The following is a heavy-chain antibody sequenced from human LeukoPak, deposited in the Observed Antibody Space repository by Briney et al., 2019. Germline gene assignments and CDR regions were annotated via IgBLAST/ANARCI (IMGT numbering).Heavy chain of an antibody. Sequence: PGGSLRLSCAASGFTFSSYGMHWVRQAPGKGLEWVAVISYDGSNKYYADSVKGRFTISRDNSKNTLYLQMNSLRAEDTAVYYCAKDMRFRTVLRYFDWSPLDDAFDIWGQGTMVTVSS. CDR1: GFTFSSYG. CDR3: AKDMRFRTVLRYFDWSPLDDAFDI. V-gene: IGHV3-30*18. J-gene: IGHJ3*02. CDR2: ISYDGSNK. D-gene: IGHD3-9*01.